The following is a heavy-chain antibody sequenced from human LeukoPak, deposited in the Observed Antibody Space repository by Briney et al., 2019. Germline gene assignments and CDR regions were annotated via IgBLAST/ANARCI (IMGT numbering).Heavy chain of an antibody. CDR3: ARDENGYVWGSFRA. CDR2: IYHSGST. V-gene: IGHV4-4*02. J-gene: IGHJ5*02. Sequence: SETLSLTCAVSGGSISSSNWWSWVCQPPGQGLEWIGEIYHSGSTNYNPSLKSRVTISVDTSKNQFSLKLSSVTAADTAVYYCARDENGYVWGSFRAWGQGTLVTVSS. D-gene: IGHD3-16*02. CDR1: GGSISSSNW.